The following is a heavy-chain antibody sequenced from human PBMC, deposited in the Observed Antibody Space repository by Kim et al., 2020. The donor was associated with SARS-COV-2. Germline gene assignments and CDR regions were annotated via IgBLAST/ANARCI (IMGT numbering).Heavy chain of an antibody. CDR1: GFTFSSYA. V-gene: IGHV3-30*04. D-gene: IGHD3-22*01. CDR2: ISYDGSNK. CDR3: ARDATVVVDY. J-gene: IGHJ4*02. Sequence: GGSLRLSCAASGFTFSSYAMHWVRQAPGKGLEWVAVISYDGSNKYYADSVKGRFTISRDNSKNTLYLQMNSLRAEDTAVYYCARDATVVVDYWGQGTLVTVSS.